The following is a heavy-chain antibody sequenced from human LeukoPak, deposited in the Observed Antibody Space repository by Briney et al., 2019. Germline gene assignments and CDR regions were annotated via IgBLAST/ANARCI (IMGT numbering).Heavy chain of an antibody. J-gene: IGHJ4*02. V-gene: IGHV3-7*01. CDR2: IKHDGSEK. CDR3: ARNKRGDY. D-gene: IGHD5-24*01. CDR1: GVTFSGYS. Sequence: GGSLRLSCAASGVTFSGYSMNWVRQAPGKGLEWVANIKHDGSEKYYVDSVKGRFTISRDNAKNSLYLQMNSLRAEDAAVYYCARNKRGDYWGQGTLVTVSS.